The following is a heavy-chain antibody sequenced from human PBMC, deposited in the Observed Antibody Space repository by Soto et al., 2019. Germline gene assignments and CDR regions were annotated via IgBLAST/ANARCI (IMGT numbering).Heavy chain of an antibody. Sequence: QVQLVQSGAEVKKPGASVKVSCKASDYTFTSYGISWVRQAPGQGLEWMGWISAHNGNTKYAQKLQGRVTMTTDTSTSTAYLEPRLLRSDDTTVYYCARDLAVGLVDYWGQGALVTVSS. CDR3: ARDLAVGLVDY. CDR2: ISAHNGNT. J-gene: IGHJ4*02. V-gene: IGHV1-18*01. CDR1: DYTFTSYG. D-gene: IGHD6-19*01.